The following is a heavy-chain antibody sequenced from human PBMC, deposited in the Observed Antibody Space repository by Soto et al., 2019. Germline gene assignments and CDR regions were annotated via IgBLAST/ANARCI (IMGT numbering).Heavy chain of an antibody. CDR2: IYYSGST. J-gene: IGHJ6*04. Sequence: QLQLQESGPGLVKPSETLSLTCTVSGGSISSSSYYWGWIRQPPGKGLEWIGSIYYSGSTYYNPSLKSRVTISVDTANNHFSLKPSSVTAADTAVYYCASPLMAVWGKGTTVTVSS. CDR1: GGSISSSSYY. V-gene: IGHV4-39*01. CDR3: ASPLMAV.